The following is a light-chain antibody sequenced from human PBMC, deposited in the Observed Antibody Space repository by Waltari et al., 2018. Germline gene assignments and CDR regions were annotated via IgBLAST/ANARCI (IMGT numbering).Light chain of an antibody. CDR2: EVS. Sequence: QSALTQSASVSGSPGQSITISCTGTSNDVGGYGYVSWYQQYPGKAPKLIIYEVSYRPSGISTRFSGSKSGNTASLTISGLQADDEADYYCSSHTSTVPHVFGTGTRVTVV. V-gene: IGLV2-14*01. CDR1: SNDVGGYGY. CDR3: SSHTSTVPHV. J-gene: IGLJ1*01.